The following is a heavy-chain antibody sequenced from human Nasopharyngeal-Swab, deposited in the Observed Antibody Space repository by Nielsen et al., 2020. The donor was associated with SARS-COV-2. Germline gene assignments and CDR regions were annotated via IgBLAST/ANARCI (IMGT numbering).Heavy chain of an antibody. J-gene: IGHJ6*02. CDR1: GFTFSRYW. V-gene: IGHV3-7*01. CDR2: IKQDGSEK. D-gene: IGHD3-16*02. CDR3: ARDKGMRDYVWGSYRSSYYYYYGMDV. Sequence: GESLKISCAGSGFTFSRYWMSWVRQAPGKGLEWVANIKQDGSEKYYEDSVKGRFTISRDNAKNSLYLQMNSLRAEDTAVYYCARDKGMRDYVWGSYRSSYYYYYGMDVWGQGTTVTVSS.